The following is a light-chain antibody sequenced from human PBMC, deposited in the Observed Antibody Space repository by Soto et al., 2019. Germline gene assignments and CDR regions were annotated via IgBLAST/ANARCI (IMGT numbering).Light chain of an antibody. Sequence: EVVMTQSPATLSVSPGERVTLSCRARENVRTKLAWYQQKPGQAPRLLISGASARAPGVPARFSGSGSGTEFTLTISTLQSEDFAVYYCQQYNNWPPITFGQGTRLEIK. V-gene: IGKV3D-15*01. J-gene: IGKJ5*01. CDR2: GAS. CDR1: ENVRTK. CDR3: QQYNNWPPIT.